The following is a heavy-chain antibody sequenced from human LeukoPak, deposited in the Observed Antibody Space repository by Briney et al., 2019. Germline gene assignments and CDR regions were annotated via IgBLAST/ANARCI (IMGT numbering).Heavy chain of an antibody. CDR3: ASMADYYDSSALARWFDP. CDR2: ISYSGST. V-gene: IGHV4-59*08. Sequence: SETPSLTCTVSGGSISSYYWSWIRQPPGKGLEWIGYISYSGSTNYNPSLKSRVTISVDTSKNQFSLKLSSVTAADTAVYYCASMADYYDSSALARWFDPWGQGTLVTVSS. D-gene: IGHD3-22*01. CDR1: GGSISSYY. J-gene: IGHJ5*02.